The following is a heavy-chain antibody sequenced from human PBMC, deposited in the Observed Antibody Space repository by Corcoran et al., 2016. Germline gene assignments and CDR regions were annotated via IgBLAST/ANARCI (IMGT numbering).Heavy chain of an antibody. D-gene: IGHD3-10*01. CDR1: GFTFDDYA. J-gene: IGHJ4*02. CDR2: ISWNSGSI. Sequence: EVQLVESGGGLVQPGRSLRLSCAASGFTFDDYAMHWVRQAPGKGLEWVSGISWNSGSIGYADSVKGRFTISRDNAKNSLYLHMNSLRAEDTALYYCAKAGSDGSGSSNDYWGQGTLVTVSS. CDR3: AKAGSDGSGSSNDY. V-gene: IGHV3-9*01.